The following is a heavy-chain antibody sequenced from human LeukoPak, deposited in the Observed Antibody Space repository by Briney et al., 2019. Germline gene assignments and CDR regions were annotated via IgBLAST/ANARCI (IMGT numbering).Heavy chain of an antibody. CDR1: GGSISSYY. CDR2: IYTSGST. D-gene: IGHD6-13*01. CDR3: AKEYSSSWYPDY. Sequence: KPSETLSLTCTVSGGSISSYYWSWIRQPPGKGLEWIGYIYTSGSTNYNPSLKSRVTISVDTSKNQFSLKLSSVTAADTAVYYCAKEYSSSWYPDYWGQGTLVTVSS. J-gene: IGHJ4*02. V-gene: IGHV4-4*09.